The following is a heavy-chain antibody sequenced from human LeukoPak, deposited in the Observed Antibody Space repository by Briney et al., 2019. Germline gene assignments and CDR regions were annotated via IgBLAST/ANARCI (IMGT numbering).Heavy chain of an antibody. Sequence: PGGSLRLSCAASGFTFSRSAMTWVRQAPGKGLEWVSGISWNSGSIGYADSVKGRFTISRDNAKNSLYLQMNSLRAEDTALYYCAKAAAGNPFDYWGQGTLVTVSS. V-gene: IGHV3-9*01. CDR3: AKAAAGNPFDY. CDR2: ISWNSGSI. D-gene: IGHD6-13*01. CDR1: GFTFSRSA. J-gene: IGHJ4*02.